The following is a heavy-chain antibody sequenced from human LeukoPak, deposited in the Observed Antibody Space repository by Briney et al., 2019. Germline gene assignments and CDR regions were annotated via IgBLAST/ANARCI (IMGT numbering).Heavy chain of an antibody. D-gene: IGHD6-19*01. Sequence: ASVKVSCKASGYNFRNYGITWVRQAPGQGLEWMGWINPNSGGTNYAQKFQGRVTMTRDTSISTAYMELTRLRSDDTAGYYCARYSSGWYFDLWGRGTLVTVSS. V-gene: IGHV1-2*02. J-gene: IGHJ2*01. CDR2: INPNSGGT. CDR1: GYNFRNYG. CDR3: ARYSSGWYFDL.